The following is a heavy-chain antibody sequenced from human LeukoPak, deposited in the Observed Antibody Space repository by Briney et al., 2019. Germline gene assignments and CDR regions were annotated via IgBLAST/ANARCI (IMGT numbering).Heavy chain of an antibody. V-gene: IGHV4-39*01. Sequence: SETLSLTCTVPGGSISSSSYYWGWIRQPPGKGLEWIGSIYYSGSTYYNPSLKSRVTISVDTSKNQFSLKLSSVTAADTAVYYCARHGRSYGPTHDAFDIWGQGTMVTVSS. CDR1: GGSISSSSYY. CDR2: IYYSGST. J-gene: IGHJ3*02. D-gene: IGHD5-18*01. CDR3: ARHGRSYGPTHDAFDI.